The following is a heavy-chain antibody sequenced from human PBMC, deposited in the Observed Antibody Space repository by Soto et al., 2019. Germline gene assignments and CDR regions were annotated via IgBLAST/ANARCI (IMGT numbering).Heavy chain of an antibody. J-gene: IGHJ5*02. Sequence: SQPPSLTCADSDGSISSGAYSWSWIRQPPGKGLEWVGYIYHSGSTYYNPSLKSRVTISVDRSKNRFSLNLNCVTAADTAVYYCARANRPITMTYINWFDPWGQGVMVT. CDR2: IYHSGST. V-gene: IGHV4-30-2*01. CDR3: ARANRPITMTYINWFDP. D-gene: IGHD3-22*01. CDR1: DGSISSGAYS.